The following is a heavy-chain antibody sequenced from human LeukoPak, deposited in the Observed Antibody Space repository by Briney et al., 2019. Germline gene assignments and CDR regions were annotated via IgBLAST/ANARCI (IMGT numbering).Heavy chain of an antibody. V-gene: IGHV4-59*01. CDR2: IYDSGST. CDR3: ASLTTAEAFDI. J-gene: IGHJ3*02. CDR1: GGSISIYY. D-gene: IGHD3-22*01. Sequence: SETLSLTCTVSGGSISIYYWSWIRRPPGNGLEWIGYIYDSGSTNYNPSLKSRVTISVDTSKNQFSLKLSSVTAADTAVYYCASLTTAEAFDIWGQGTMVTVSS.